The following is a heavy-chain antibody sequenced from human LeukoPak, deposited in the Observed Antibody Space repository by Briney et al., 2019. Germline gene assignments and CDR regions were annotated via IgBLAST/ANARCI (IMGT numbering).Heavy chain of an antibody. D-gene: IGHD2-2*01. Sequence: GGSLRLSCAASGFTFSSYSMNWVRQAPGKGLEWVSSISSSSSYIYYADSVKGRFTISRDNAKNSLYLQMNSLRAEDTALYYCARRYCSSTSCYGAFDIWGQGTMVTVSS. CDR1: GFTFSSYS. V-gene: IGHV3-21*04. J-gene: IGHJ3*02. CDR2: ISSSSSYI. CDR3: ARRYCSSTSCYGAFDI.